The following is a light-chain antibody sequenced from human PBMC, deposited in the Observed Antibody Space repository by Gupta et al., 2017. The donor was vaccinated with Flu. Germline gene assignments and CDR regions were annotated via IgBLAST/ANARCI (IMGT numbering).Light chain of an antibody. V-gene: IGKV1-33*01. CDR1: QDLRDY. CDR2: DAS. J-gene: IGKJ4*01. Sequence: SSLYASVGHRGTSTCQASQDLRDYVHWYQHKPGKAPKLLIYDASNWETGVPSRFSGNSCGKYVTFAIGSRQQEDIAPYYCHQDENLPPLTFGGGTKVDTK. CDR3: HQDENLPPLT.